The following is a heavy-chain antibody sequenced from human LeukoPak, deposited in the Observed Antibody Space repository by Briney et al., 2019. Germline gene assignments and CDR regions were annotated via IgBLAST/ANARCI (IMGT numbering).Heavy chain of an antibody. Sequence: GRSLRLSCAASGFTFVTYAMHWVRQAPGKGMEWVAVILSDGSIQNSADSVRGRFIISIDNSKNTLFLQMNRLRTEDTAVYYCARGALLGGYNLIDDWGQGTLVTVSS. CDR3: ARGALLGGYNLIDD. CDR1: GFTFVTYA. CDR2: ILSDGSIQ. V-gene: IGHV3-30*04. J-gene: IGHJ4*02. D-gene: IGHD1-26*01.